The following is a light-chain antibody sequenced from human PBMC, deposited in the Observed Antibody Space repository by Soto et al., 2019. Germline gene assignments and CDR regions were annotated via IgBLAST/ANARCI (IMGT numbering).Light chain of an antibody. CDR2: AAS. J-gene: IGKJ1*01. CDR1: QGIRND. CDR3: LQDYSYPWT. V-gene: IGKV1-6*01. Sequence: IQMPQSPSSLSASVGDRVTITCRASQGIRNDLGWYQQKPGKAPKLLIHAASSLERGVPSRFSGSGSGTDFTFTISSLQPEDFATYYCLQDYSYPWTFGQGTKVEI.